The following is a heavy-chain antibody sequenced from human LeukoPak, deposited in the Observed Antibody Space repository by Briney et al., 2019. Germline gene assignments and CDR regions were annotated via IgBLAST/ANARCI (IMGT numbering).Heavy chain of an antibody. CDR1: GFFFSNYW. CDR3: ARGLLSFDY. CDR2: IKPDGSDE. J-gene: IGHJ4*02. Sequence: GGSLRLSCAASGFFFSNYWMSWVRQAPGKGLEWVANIKPDGSDEYYVDSVKGRFTTSRDNAKNSLYLQMNSLRAEDTAVYYCARGLLSFDYWGQGTLVTVSS. V-gene: IGHV3-7*04.